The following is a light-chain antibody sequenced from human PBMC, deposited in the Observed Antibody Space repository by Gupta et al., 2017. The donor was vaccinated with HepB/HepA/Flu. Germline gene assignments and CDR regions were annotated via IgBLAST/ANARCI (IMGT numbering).Light chain of an antibody. V-gene: IGLV1-51*01. CDR2: DNN. Sequence: QSVLTQPPSVSAAPGHKLTISCSGSSSNIGNNYVSWYQQPPETATKLLIYDNNKRPSGLPGRFSGSKSGTSATLSSTGLQTGDEADYYCGTWDSSVSVVFGGGTKLTVL. CDR3: GTWDSSVSVV. CDR1: SSNIGNNY. J-gene: IGLJ2*01.